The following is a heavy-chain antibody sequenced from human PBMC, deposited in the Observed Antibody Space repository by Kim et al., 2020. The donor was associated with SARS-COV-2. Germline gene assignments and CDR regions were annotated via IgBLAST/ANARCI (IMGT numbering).Heavy chain of an antibody. CDR3: ARETIFGVEFDY. D-gene: IGHD3-3*01. CDR2: T. V-gene: IGHV1-18*01. J-gene: IGHJ4*02. Sequence: TNYAQKIQGRVTMPTDISTSTAYMELRSLRSDDTAVYYCARETIFGVEFDYWGQGTLLTVSS.